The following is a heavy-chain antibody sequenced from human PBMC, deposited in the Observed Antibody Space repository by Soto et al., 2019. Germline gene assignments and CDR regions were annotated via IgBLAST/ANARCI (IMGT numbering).Heavy chain of an antibody. Sequence: SETLSLTCSVSGDSISTVDYFWAWIRQPPGQALEYIGYIYKSTTTYYNPSFESRVAISLDTSKSQFSLNVTSVTAADTAVYFCARGRYCLTGRCFPNWFDSWGQGTLVTISS. CDR3: ARGRYCLTGRCFPNWFDS. V-gene: IGHV4-30-4*01. CDR2: IYKSTTT. CDR1: GDSISTVDYF. D-gene: IGHD2-15*01. J-gene: IGHJ5*01.